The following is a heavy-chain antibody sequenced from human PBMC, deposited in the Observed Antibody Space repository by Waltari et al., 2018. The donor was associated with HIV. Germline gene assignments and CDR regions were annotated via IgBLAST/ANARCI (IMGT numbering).Heavy chain of an antibody. V-gene: IGHV4-61*02. Sequence: QVQLQESGPGLVKPSQTLSLTCTVHGGSISSGSYYWSWNRQPAGKGLEWIGGIYTSGKTNYNPSLKSRVSISVDTPKNQFYLNLSSVTAADTAVYYCARVGTGGRSFDIWGQGTMVTVSS. CDR3: ARVGTGGRSFDI. J-gene: IGHJ3*02. D-gene: IGHD1-1*01. CDR1: GGSISSGSYY. CDR2: IYTSGKT.